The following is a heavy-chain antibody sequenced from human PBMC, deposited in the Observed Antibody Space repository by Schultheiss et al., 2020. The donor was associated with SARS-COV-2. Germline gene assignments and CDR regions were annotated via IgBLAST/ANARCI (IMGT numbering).Heavy chain of an antibody. CDR1: GGSFSGYY. CDR2: INHSGST. CDR3: ARDEGDLGY. J-gene: IGHJ4*02. V-gene: IGHV4-34*01. Sequence: SQTLSLTCAVYGGSFSGYYWSWIRQPPGKGLEWIGEINHSGSTNYNPSLKSRVTISVDTSKNQFSLKLSSVTAADTAVYYCARDEGDLGYWGQGTLVTVSS.